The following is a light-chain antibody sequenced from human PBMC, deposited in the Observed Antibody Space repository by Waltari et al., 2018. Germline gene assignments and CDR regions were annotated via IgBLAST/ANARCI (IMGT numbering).Light chain of an antibody. V-gene: IGKV3-20*01. CDR3: QKYGTLPAT. CDR1: QSVSRT. CDR2: DAS. Sequence: EIVLTQSTGTLSLSPGDRATLSCRASQSVSRTLAWYQQKPGQAPRLLIYDASTRATGVPDRFSGSGSGTDFSLTISSLQPEDFAVYYCQKYGTLPATFGQGTKVEIK. J-gene: IGKJ1*01.